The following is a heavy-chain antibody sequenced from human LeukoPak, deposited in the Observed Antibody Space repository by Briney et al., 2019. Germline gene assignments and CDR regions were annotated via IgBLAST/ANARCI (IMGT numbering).Heavy chain of an antibody. J-gene: IGHJ5*01. Sequence: GGSLRLPCAASGFTFSAHAMSWVRQPPGKGLEWVSAISGSNGRTHYADSLRGRFSISRDNSKNTLYLQMNSLRADDTAVYYCAKDVLHDGSVYYANYLDSWGHGTLVTVSS. V-gene: IGHV3-23*01. D-gene: IGHD3-22*01. CDR2: ISGSNGRT. CDR1: GFTFSAHA. CDR3: AKDVLHDGSVYYANYLDS.